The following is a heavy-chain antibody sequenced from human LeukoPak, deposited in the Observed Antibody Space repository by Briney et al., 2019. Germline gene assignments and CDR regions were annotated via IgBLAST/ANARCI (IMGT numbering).Heavy chain of an antibody. D-gene: IGHD1-26*01. CDR1: GFTFSSYA. Sequence: PGGSLGLSCAASGFTFSSYAMSWVRQAPGKGLEWVSAISGSGGSTYYADSVKGRFTISRDNSKNTLYLQMNSLRAEDTAVYYCAKFKVGATNYYFDYWGQGTLVTVSS. CDR3: AKFKVGATNYYFDY. CDR2: ISGSGGST. V-gene: IGHV3-23*01. J-gene: IGHJ4*02.